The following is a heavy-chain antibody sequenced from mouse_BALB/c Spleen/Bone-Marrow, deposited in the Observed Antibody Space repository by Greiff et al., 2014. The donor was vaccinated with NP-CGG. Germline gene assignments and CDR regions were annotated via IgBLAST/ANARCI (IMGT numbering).Heavy chain of an antibody. CDR2: ISPGTGSI. CDR1: GYTFTDHA. CDR3: YYYGNTFDY. Sequence: VQLQQSDAELVKPGASVKISCKASGYTFTDHAIHWVKQKPEQGLEWIGYISPGTGSIKYNEKFKDKVTLTADKSSSTAYMQLNSLTSEDSTVYFCYYYGNTFDYWGQGTTLTVSS. J-gene: IGHJ2*01. D-gene: IGHD1-1*01. V-gene: IGHV1S53*02.